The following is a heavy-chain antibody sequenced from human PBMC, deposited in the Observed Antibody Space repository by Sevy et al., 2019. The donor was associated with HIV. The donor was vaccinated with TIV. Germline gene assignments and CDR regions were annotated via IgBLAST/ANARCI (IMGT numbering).Heavy chain of an antibody. V-gene: IGHV1-2*02. D-gene: IGHD3-3*01. CDR2: INPKSGAT. J-gene: IGHJ6*02. Sequence: ASVKVSCKASGYTFSDSGYYVHWVRQAPGQGLEWMGWINPKSGATNYAQKVQRRVTMTRDTSVSTANMELSRLTSDDTAVYYCARESYDFWTGPVDYDYGMDVWGQGTTVTVSS. CDR3: ARESYDFWTGPVDYDYGMDV. CDR1: GYTFSDSGYY.